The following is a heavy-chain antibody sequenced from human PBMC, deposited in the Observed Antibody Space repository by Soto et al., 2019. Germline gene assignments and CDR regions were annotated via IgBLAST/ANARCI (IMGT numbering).Heavy chain of an antibody. CDR3: ARDPSIVLVPAATYYYYYGMDV. J-gene: IGHJ6*02. D-gene: IGHD2-2*01. Sequence: GGSLTLSCAASGFTFSSYWMSWVRQAPGKGLEWVANIKQDGSEKYYVDSVKGRFTISRDNAKNSLYLQMNSLRAEDTAVYYCARDPSIVLVPAATYYYYYGMDVWGQGTTVTVSS. CDR2: IKQDGSEK. V-gene: IGHV3-7*01. CDR1: GFTFSSYW.